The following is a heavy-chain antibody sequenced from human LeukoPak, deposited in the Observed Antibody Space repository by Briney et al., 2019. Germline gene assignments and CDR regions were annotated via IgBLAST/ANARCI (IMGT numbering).Heavy chain of an antibody. J-gene: IGHJ6*03. CDR1: GFTFSSYW. V-gene: IGHV3-74*01. CDR3: AREGPGRAYYYYYYYMDV. Sequence: GGSLRLSCAASGFTFSSYWMHWVRQAPGKGLVWVSRINSDGSSTSYADSVKGRFTISRDNAKNTLYPQMNSLRAEDTAVYYCAREGPGRAYYYYYYYMDVWGKGTTVTVSS. CDR2: INSDGSST. D-gene: IGHD2-15*01.